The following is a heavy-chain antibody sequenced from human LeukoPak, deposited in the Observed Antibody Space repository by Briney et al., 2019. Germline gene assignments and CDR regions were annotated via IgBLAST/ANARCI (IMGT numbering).Heavy chain of an antibody. J-gene: IGHJ6*03. D-gene: IGHD1-26*01. V-gene: IGHV3-23*01. Sequence: GGSLRLSCAASGFTFSSYAMSWVRQAPGKGLEWVSAISGSGGSTYYADSVKGRFSISRDNSKNTLYLQMNSLRAEDTAVYYCANLVGATVYYYYYMDVWGKGTTVTVSS. CDR1: GFTFSSYA. CDR3: ANLVGATVYYYYYMDV. CDR2: ISGSGGST.